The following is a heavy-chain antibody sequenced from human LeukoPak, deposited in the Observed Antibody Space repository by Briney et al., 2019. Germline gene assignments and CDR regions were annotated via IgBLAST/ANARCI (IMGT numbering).Heavy chain of an antibody. CDR1: GFTFRTSG. CDR3: AKDGGTHFDH. V-gene: IGHV3-48*01. D-gene: IGHD1-26*01. Sequence: VGVLRLSCAASGFTFRTSGMNWVRQAPGKGLEWVSYISSSGTTISYAQSVKGRFTITRDNAQNSLTLHMNTLRADDTAVYYCAKDGGTHFDHWGQGTLVTVSS. J-gene: IGHJ4*02. CDR2: ISSSGTTI.